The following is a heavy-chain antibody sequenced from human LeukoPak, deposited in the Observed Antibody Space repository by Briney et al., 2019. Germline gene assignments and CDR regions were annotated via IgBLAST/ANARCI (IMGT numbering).Heavy chain of an antibody. V-gene: IGHV1-3*01. J-gene: IGHJ4*02. CDR1: GYTFTSYA. CDR3: ARGGCSSTSCYRPFDY. CDR2: INAGNGNT. Sequence: ASVKVSCKASGYTFTSYAMHWVRQAPGQRLEWMGWINAGNGNTKYSQKFQGRVTITRDTSASTAYMELSSLRSEDTAVYYCARGGCSSTSCYRPFDYWGQGTLVTVSS. D-gene: IGHD2-2*01.